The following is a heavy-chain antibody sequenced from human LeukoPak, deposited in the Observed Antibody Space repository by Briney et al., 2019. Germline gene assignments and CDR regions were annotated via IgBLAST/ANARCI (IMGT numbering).Heavy chain of an antibody. V-gene: IGHV1-18*01. CDR1: GYTFTSYG. Sequence: ASVKVSCKASGYTFTSYGISWVRQAPGQGLEWMGWISAYNGNTNYAQKLQGRVTMTTDTSTSTAYMELRSLRSDDTAVYYCARGRCSGGSCYSGDFDYWGQGTLVTVSS. D-gene: IGHD2-15*01. CDR3: ARGRCSGGSCYSGDFDY. CDR2: ISAYNGNT. J-gene: IGHJ4*02.